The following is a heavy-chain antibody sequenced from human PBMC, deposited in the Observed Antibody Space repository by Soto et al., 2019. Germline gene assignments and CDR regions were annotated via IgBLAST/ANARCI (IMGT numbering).Heavy chain of an antibody. CDR2: IYYTGNN. CDR1: GDSISSPHYY. J-gene: IGHJ4*02. CDR3: AREPKQNYDSSPWNGGFDS. D-gene: IGHD3-22*01. V-gene: IGHV4-30-4*01. Sequence: QVHLQESGPGLVKPSQTLSLSCTVSGDSISSPHYYWTWIRQPPGKGLEWVGYIYYTGNNFYNPAIKSRVAMSVDPSTNHFSLKLASVTDADTAVYFCAREPKQNYDSSPWNGGFDSWGPGTLVTVSS.